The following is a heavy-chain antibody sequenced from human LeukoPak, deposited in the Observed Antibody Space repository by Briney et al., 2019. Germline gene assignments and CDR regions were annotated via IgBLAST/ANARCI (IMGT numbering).Heavy chain of an antibody. V-gene: IGHV1-46*01. J-gene: IGHJ6*03. Sequence: ASVKVSCKASGYTLTSYYMHWVRQAPGQGLEWMAIISPSGGSTFYAQKFQGRVTMTRDMSTSTVYMELGSLRSEDVAVYYCARGLASYMDVWGKGTTVTVSS. CDR3: ARGLASYMDV. CDR1: GYTLTSYY. CDR2: ISPSGGST. D-gene: IGHD2-21*01.